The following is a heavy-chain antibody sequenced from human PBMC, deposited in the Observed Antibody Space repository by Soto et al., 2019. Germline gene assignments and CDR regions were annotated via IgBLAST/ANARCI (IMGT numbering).Heavy chain of an antibody. CDR3: ARSIVVVTALDY. CDR2: INAGNGNT. D-gene: IGHD2-21*02. J-gene: IGHJ4*02. CDR1: GYTFTSYA. V-gene: IGHV1-3*05. Sequence: QVQLVQSGAEEKKPGASVKVSCKASGYTFTSYAMHWVRQAPGQRLEGMGWINAGNGNTKYSQKFQGRVTITRDTSASIAYMELSSLRSEDTAVYYCARSIVVVTALDYWGQGTLVTVSS.